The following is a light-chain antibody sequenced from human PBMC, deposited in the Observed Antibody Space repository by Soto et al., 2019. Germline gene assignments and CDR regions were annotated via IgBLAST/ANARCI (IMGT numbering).Light chain of an antibody. V-gene: IGLV2-14*01. J-gene: IGLJ1*01. CDR2: EVS. CDR3: SSYTSSSTL. Sequence: ALTQPASVSGSPGQSITISCTGTSSDVGSYNYVSWYQQHPGKAPKLMIYEVSDRPSGISSRFSGSKSGNTASLTISGLQTEDEADYYCSSYTSSSTLFGTGTKVTVL. CDR1: SSDVGSYNY.